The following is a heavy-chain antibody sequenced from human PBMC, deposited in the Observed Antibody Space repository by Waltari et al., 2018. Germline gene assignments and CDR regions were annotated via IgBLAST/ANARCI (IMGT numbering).Heavy chain of an antibody. CDR1: GFTFVTSA. J-gene: IGHJ4*02. CDR2: ISGPALTT. Sequence: EVQLVESGGGLVHPGGSLGLSWAGAGFTFVTSAMTCVRQVPAKGLEWVSSISGPALTTFYADSVKGRFSISRDNSKKTLYLQINGLTADDTAVYYCAKVAGIAAAEFHFDFWGRGTLVTVSS. V-gene: IGHV3-23*04. CDR3: AKVAGIAAAEFHFDF. D-gene: IGHD6-13*01.